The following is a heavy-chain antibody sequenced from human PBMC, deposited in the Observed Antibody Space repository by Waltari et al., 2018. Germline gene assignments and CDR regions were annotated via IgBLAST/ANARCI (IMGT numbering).Heavy chain of an antibody. J-gene: IGHJ5*02. CDR3: AREEAGSHFNS. CDR1: GFSISSDA. CDR2: TSYDGSNI. V-gene: IGHV3-30*01. D-gene: IGHD6-13*01. Sequence: QVHLVESGGGVVQPGRSLSLSCAASGFSISSDAMHWVRQAPGKGLGWVAVTSYDGSNIYYADSVKGRLTISRDNSKNTVYLQMNSLRAEDTAVYYCAREEAGSHFNSWGQGTLVSVSS.